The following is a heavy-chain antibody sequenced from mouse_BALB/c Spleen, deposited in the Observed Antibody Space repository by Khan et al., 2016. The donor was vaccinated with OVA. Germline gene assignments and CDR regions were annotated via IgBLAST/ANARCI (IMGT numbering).Heavy chain of an antibody. V-gene: IGHV1S29*02. Sequence: VQLQQSGPELVKPGASVKISCKASGYTFTDFNLDWVRQSQGRSLEWIGYIFPNSGDTGYNQKFKTKATLTVDTSSSTAYIELRSLTSEDSAVYYCVRSGDGSFGCWGQWTLVTVSA. CDR2: IFPNSGDT. CDR3: VRSGDGSFGC. J-gene: IGHJ3*01. D-gene: IGHD1-2*01. CDR1: GYTFTDFN.